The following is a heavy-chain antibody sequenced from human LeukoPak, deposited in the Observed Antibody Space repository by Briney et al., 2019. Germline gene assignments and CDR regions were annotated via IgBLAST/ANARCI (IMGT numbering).Heavy chain of an antibody. CDR1: GFTVSSNY. J-gene: IGHJ4*02. CDR3: GSGEWPRDY. V-gene: IGHV3-53*01. D-gene: IGHD3-10*01. Sequence: GGSLRLSCAASGFTVSSNYMSWVRQAPGRGLEWVSLIYSGGNTYYADSVKGRFTISRDNSKNTLYLQMNSLRAEDTAVYYGGSGEWPRDYWGQGTLVTVSS. CDR2: IYSGGNT.